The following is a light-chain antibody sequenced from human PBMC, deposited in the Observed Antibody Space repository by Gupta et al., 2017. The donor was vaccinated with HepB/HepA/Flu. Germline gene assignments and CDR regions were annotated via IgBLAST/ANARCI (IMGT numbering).Light chain of an antibody. J-gene: IGKJ1*01. CDR2: AAS. V-gene: IGKV1-39*01. Sequence: DIQMTQSPSSLSASVGDRVTITRRASQSISSYLNWYQQKPGKAPKLLIYAASSLQSGVPSRFSGSGSGTDFTLTISSLQPEDFATYYCQQSYSTPWPFGQETKVEIK. CDR1: QSISSY. CDR3: QQSYSTPWP.